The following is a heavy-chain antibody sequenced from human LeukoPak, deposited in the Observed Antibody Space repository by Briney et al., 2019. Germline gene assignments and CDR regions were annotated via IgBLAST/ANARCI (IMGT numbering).Heavy chain of an antibody. Sequence: GGSLRLSCAASGFTFDDYGMSWVRQAPGKGLEWVSGINWNGGSTGCADSVKGRFTISRDNAKNSLHLQTNSLRVEDTALYYCARDSGYSSSWYDAFDIWGQGTLVTVSS. CDR2: INWNGGST. J-gene: IGHJ3*02. V-gene: IGHV3-20*04. D-gene: IGHD6-13*01. CDR3: ARDSGYSSSWYDAFDI. CDR1: GFTFDDYG.